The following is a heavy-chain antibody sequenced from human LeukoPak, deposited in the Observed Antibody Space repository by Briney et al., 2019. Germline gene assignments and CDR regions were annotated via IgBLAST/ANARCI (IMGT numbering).Heavy chain of an antibody. CDR3: ARVGYYNGFDF. CDR2: INHSGST. J-gene: IGHJ4*02. CDR1: GGSFSGYY. D-gene: IGHD3-9*01. Sequence: SETLSLTCAVYGGSFSGYYWSWIRQPQGKGLEWIGEINHSGSTNYNPSLKSRVTISVDTSKNQFSLKLSSVTAADTAVYYCARVGYYNGFDFWGQGTLVTVSS. V-gene: IGHV4-34*01.